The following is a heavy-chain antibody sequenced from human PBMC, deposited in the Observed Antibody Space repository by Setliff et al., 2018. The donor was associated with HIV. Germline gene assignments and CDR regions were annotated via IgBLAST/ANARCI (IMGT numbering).Heavy chain of an antibody. V-gene: IGHV4-4*09. Sequence: SEXXSLXCTVXGDXISTDDWTGXRXPPGKGLEWIGYIYTSGSTNDNPSLKSXVTISVDTSKNQXSLKPSPLTAXDTXLYYXPXXXXXXXXRGVDFDYWGQGTLVTVSS. CDR3: PXXXXXXXXRGVDFDY. J-gene: IGHJ4*02. CDR1: GDXISTDD. CDR2: IYTSGST. D-gene: IGHD3-10*01.